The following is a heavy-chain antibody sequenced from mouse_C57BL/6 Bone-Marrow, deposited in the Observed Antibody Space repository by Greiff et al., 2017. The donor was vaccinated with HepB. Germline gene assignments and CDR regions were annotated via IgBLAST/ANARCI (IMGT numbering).Heavy chain of an antibody. D-gene: IGHD1-1*01. V-gene: IGHV1-53*01. CDR3: ARSEDYYGSSYWYFDV. J-gene: IGHJ1*03. CDR1: GYTFTSYW. Sequence: QVQLQQPGTELVKPGASVKLSCKASGYTFTSYWMHWVKQRPGQGLEWIGNINPSNGGTNYNEKFKSKATLTVDKSSSTAYMQLSSLTSEDSAVYYCARSEDYYGSSYWYFDVWGTGTTVTVSS. CDR2: INPSNGGT.